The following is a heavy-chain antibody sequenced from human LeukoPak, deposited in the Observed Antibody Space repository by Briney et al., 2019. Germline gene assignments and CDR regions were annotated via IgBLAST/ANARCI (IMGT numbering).Heavy chain of an antibody. Sequence: GSLRLSCAASGFTFSSYAMSWVRQAPGKGLEWVSAISGSGGSTYYADSVKGWFTISRDNSKNTLYLQMNSLRAEDTAVYYCAKEVPTMVRGIGPYGMDVWGQGTTVTVSS. CDR2: ISGSGGST. V-gene: IGHV3-23*01. J-gene: IGHJ6*02. D-gene: IGHD3-10*01. CDR1: GFTFSSYA. CDR3: AKEVPTMVRGIGPYGMDV.